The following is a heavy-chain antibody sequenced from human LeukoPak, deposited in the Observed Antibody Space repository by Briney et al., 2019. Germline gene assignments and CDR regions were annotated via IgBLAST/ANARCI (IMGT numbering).Heavy chain of an antibody. D-gene: IGHD2-8*01. V-gene: IGHV4-59*01. CDR3: ARVGAKVYASDYYYYMDV. CDR1: GGSISSYY. Sequence: SETLSLTCTVSGGSISSYYWSWIRQPPGKGLEWIGYIYYSGSTNYNPSLKSRVTISVGTSKNQFSLKLSSVTAADTAVYYCARVGAKVYASDYYYYMDVWGKGTTVTVSS. J-gene: IGHJ6*03. CDR2: IYYSGST.